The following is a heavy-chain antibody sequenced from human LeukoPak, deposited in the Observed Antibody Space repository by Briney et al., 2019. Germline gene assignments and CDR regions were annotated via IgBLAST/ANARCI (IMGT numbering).Heavy chain of an antibody. D-gene: IGHD3-10*01. CDR1: GFIFGTSA. J-gene: IGHJ5*02. Sequence: GKSLRLSCVASGFIFGTSAISWVRQAPGKGLQWVSAISGNGDSTYYADFVQGRFTISRDNSKNTLYLQMNSLRAEDTAIYYCAKDNDYYGSVSWFDPWGQGTLVTVSS. V-gene: IGHV3-23*01. CDR3: AKDNDYYGSVSWFDP. CDR2: ISGNGDST.